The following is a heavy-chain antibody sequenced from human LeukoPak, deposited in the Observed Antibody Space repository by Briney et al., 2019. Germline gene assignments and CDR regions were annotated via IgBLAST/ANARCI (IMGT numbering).Heavy chain of an antibody. J-gene: IGHJ4*02. Sequence: QPGRSLRLSCAASGFTFSSYAMHWVRQAPGKGLEWVAVISYDGSNKYYADSVKGRFTISRDNSKNTLYLQMSSLRAEDTAVYYCARDNPVGATGPFDYWGQGTLVTVSS. V-gene: IGHV3-30-3*01. CDR3: ARDNPVGATGPFDY. D-gene: IGHD1-26*01. CDR2: ISYDGSNK. CDR1: GFTFSSYA.